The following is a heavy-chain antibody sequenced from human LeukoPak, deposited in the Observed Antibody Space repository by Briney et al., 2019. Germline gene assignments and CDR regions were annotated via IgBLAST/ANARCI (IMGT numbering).Heavy chain of an antibody. CDR1: GGSISSGGYY. D-gene: IGHD3-16*02. J-gene: IGHJ4*02. Sequence: SQTLSVTCTVSGGSISSGGYYWSWIRQHPGTGLEWIGYIYYSGSTYYNPSLKSRVTISVDTSKNQFSLKLSSVTAADTAVYYCARGARITFGGVIILPYGPFDYWGQGTLVTVSS. V-gene: IGHV4-31*03. CDR3: ARGARITFGGVIILPYGPFDY. CDR2: IYYSGST.